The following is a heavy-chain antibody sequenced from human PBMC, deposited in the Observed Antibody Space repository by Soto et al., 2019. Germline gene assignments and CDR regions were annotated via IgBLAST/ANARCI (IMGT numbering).Heavy chain of an antibody. CDR1: GGTFSSYA. CDR3: ASLLRGGELYRAYNGFDY. Sequence: QVQLVQSGAEVKKPGSSVKVSCKASGGTFSSYAISWVRQAPGQGLEWMGGIIPNFGTANYAQKFQGRVKITADDSTSTAYMELSSLRSEDTAAYYCASLLRGGELYRAYNGFDYCGQGTLVTVSS. CDR2: IIPNFGTA. J-gene: IGHJ4*02. V-gene: IGHV1-69*01. D-gene: IGHD5-12*01.